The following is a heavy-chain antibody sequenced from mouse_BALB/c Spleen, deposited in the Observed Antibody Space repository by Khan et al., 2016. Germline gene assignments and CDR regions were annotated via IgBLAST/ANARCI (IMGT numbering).Heavy chain of an antibody. CDR2: ITYSGYT. V-gene: IGHV3-2*02. CDR3: ATSGNYFDY. D-gene: IGHD1-1*01. J-gene: IGHJ2*01. CDR1: GYSITSDYA. Sequence: EVQLVESGPGLVKPSQSLSLTCTVTGYSITSDYAWNWIRQFPGNKLEWMGYITYSGYTSYNPSLKSRISITRDTSKNQFFLQLNSVTTEDTATYYGATSGNYFDYWGQGTTLTVSS.